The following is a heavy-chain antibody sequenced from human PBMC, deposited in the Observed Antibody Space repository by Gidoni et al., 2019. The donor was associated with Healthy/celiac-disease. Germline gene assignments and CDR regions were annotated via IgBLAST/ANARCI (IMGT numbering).Heavy chain of an antibody. Sequence: QVQLQQWGAGLLKPSETLSPTCAVYGGSFSGYYWSWIRQPPGKGLEWIGEINHSGSTNYNPSLKSRVTISVDTSKNQFSLKLSSVTAADTAVYYCAREVGATRNNWFDPWGQGTLVTVSS. J-gene: IGHJ5*02. V-gene: IGHV4-34*01. D-gene: IGHD1-26*01. CDR2: INHSGST. CDR1: GGSFSGYY. CDR3: AREVGATRNNWFDP.